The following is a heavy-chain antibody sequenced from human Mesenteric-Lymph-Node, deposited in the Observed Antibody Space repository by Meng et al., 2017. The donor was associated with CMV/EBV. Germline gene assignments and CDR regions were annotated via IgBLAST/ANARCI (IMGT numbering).Heavy chain of an antibody. CDR3: ARAPGWTTFVWFDP. CDR1: RDTFSTYG. Sequence: SVKVSCKTTRDTFSTYGISWLRQAPGQGLEWVGGIVPIFGTTNYAQKFQGRVTFTTDESTSTAYMDLSSLRSEDTAIYYCARAPGWTTFVWFDPWGQGTLVTVSS. D-gene: IGHD2/OR15-2a*01. V-gene: IGHV1-69*05. J-gene: IGHJ5*02. CDR2: IVPIFGTT.